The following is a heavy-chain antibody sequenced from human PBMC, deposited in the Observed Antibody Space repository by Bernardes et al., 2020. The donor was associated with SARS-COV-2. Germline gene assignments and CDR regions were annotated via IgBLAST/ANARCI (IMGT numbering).Heavy chain of an antibody. J-gene: IGHJ6*02. Sequence: GWSLRLSCAASGFTVGSNSINWVHQGPGKGLEWVSLIYSGGTIFYADSVKGRFTISRDTSRNTVFLQMDRLRPEDTAMYYCARDLKMGYNGLDVWGQGTTVTVSS. CDR1: GFTVGSNS. V-gene: IGHV3-66*02. CDR2: IYSGGTI. D-gene: IGHD1-1*01. CDR3: ARDLKMGYNGLDV.